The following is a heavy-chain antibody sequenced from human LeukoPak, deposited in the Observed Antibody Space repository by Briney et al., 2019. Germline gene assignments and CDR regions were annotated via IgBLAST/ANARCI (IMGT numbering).Heavy chain of an antibody. CDR2: IKQDGSKK. V-gene: IGHV3-7*04. D-gene: IGHD5-24*01. CDR3: TRVGYIDEGIDY. J-gene: IGHJ4*02. CDR1: GFTFSSYA. Sequence: GRSLRLSCAASGFTFSSYAMHWVRQAPGKGLEWVANIKQDGSKKSYVDSVKGRFTISRDNAKNSLYLQMNSLRAEDTAIYYCTRVGYIDEGIDYWGQGTLVTVSS.